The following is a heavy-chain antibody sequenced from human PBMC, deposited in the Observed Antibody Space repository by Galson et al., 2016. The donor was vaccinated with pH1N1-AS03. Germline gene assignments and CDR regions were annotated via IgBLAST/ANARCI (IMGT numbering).Heavy chain of an antibody. CDR3: ATYMAGEGGRGY. CDR2: VDYNVGT. J-gene: IGHJ4*02. Sequence: SETLSLTCSVSGASISSRSYHWDWIRQPPGKGLEWIGIVDYNVGTYYTPSLKSRVTIPADTSNNRFPLKLTSVTAADTAIYYCATYMAGEGGRGYWGPGTLVTVSS. D-gene: IGHD3-10*01. CDR1: GASISSRSYH. V-gene: IGHV4-39*02.